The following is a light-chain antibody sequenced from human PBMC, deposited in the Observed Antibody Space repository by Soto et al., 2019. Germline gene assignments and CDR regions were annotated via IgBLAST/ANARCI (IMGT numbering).Light chain of an antibody. V-gene: IGKV3-11*01. CDR1: QSVRSY. CDR2: DAS. J-gene: IGKJ4*01. Sequence: EIVLTQSPATLSLSPGERATLSCRASQSVRSYSAWYQQKPGQAPRLLIYDASNRATGIPARFSGSGSGTDFTLTISSLEAEDFAVYYCQQRANWPLTFGGGSKVEIK. CDR3: QQRANWPLT.